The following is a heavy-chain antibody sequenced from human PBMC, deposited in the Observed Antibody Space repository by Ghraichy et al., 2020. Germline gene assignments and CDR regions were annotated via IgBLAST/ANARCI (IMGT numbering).Heavy chain of an antibody. Sequence: ASVKVSCKASGYTFTSYDINWVRQATGQGLEWMGWMNPNSGNTGYAQKFQGRVTMTRNTSISTAYMELSSLRSEDTAVYYCARDHYYGSGSYYNYYYYYGMDVWGQGTTVTVSS. D-gene: IGHD3-10*01. V-gene: IGHV1-8*01. J-gene: IGHJ6*02. CDR1: GYTFTSYD. CDR2: MNPNSGNT. CDR3: ARDHYYGSGSYYNYYYYYGMDV.